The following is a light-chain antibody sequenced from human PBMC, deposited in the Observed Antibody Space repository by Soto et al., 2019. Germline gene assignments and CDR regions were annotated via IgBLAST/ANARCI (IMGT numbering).Light chain of an antibody. J-gene: IGKJ4*01. CDR1: QSIRSD. Sequence: AIQMTQSPSSLSASVGDRVTMTCRASQSIRSDLGWFQQKPGKAPKLLIYAASNLQSGVPSRFSAWGSGANFTLTITRLEPEDFATYYCLQDDRYPLVFGGGTKVEIK. CDR2: AAS. CDR3: LQDDRYPLV. V-gene: IGKV1-6*01.